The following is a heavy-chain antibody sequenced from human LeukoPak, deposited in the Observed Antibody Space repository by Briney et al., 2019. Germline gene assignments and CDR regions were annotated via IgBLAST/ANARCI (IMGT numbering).Heavy chain of an antibody. J-gene: IGHJ4*02. CDR2: IFPSGGEI. Sequence: HPGGSLRLSCAASGFTFSRYFLAWVRQAPGKGLEWVASIFPSGGEIHYADSVRGRFTISRDNSKSTLSLQMNSLRAEDTAIYYCATYRQVLLPFESWGQGTLVTVSS. D-gene: IGHD2-8*02. CDR3: ATYRQVLLPFES. CDR1: GFTFSRYF. V-gene: IGHV3-23*01.